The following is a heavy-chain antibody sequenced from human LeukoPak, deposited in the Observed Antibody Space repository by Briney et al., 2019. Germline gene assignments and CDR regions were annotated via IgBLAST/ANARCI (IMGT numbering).Heavy chain of an antibody. CDR3: ARVGSGGAWFDF. CDR2: INRSGST. D-gene: IGHD6-19*01. Sequence: SETLSLTCAVYGGSFSGYYWSWIRQPPGKGLEWIGEINRSGSTNYNPSLKSRVTISVDTSKNQFSLRLSSVTAADTAVYYCARVGSGGAWFDFWGQGTLVSVSS. CDR1: GGSFSGYY. V-gene: IGHV4-34*01. J-gene: IGHJ4*02.